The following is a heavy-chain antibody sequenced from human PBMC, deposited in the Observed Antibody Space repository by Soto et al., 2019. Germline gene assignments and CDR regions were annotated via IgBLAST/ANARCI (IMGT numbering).Heavy chain of an antibody. J-gene: IGHJ5*02. CDR2: IYYSGST. Sequence: SETLSLTCAVSGGSISSGDYYWSWIRQPPGKGLEWIGYIYYSGSTYYNPSLKSRVTISVDTSKNQFSLKLSSVTAADTAVYYCATYFWSGYSELFDPWGQGTLVTVSS. CDR1: GGSISSGDYY. D-gene: IGHD3-3*01. CDR3: ATYFWSGYSELFDP. V-gene: IGHV4-30-4*01.